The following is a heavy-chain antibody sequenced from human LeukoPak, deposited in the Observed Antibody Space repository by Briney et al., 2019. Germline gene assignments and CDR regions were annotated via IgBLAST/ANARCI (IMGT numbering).Heavy chain of an antibody. D-gene: IGHD1-26*01. Sequence: ASVKVSCKASGYTFTSYGISWVRQAPGQGLEWMGWINGYNGNTNYAQKLQGRVTMTTDTSTSTAYMEMRSLRSDDTAVYYCARDGAANIPRFDPWGKGTMVTVSS. CDR2: INGYNGNT. V-gene: IGHV1-18*01. J-gene: IGHJ5*02. CDR3: ARDGAANIPRFDP. CDR1: GYTFTSYG.